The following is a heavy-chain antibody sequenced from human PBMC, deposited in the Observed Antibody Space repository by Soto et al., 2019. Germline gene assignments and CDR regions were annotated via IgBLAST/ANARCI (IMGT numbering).Heavy chain of an antibody. D-gene: IGHD2-2*01. Sequence: PSETLSLTCTVSGGSISSSNWWTWVRQAPGKGLEWIGETYHVGSTYYNPSLKSRVTISVDRSKNQFSLKLSSVTAADTAVYYCARVPDRWGQGTLVTVSS. CDR1: GGSISSSNW. J-gene: IGHJ5*02. V-gene: IGHV4-4*02. CDR2: TYHVGST. CDR3: ARVPDR.